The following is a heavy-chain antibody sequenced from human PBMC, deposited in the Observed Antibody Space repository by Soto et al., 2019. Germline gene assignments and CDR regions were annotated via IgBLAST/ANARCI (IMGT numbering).Heavy chain of an antibody. CDR2: IWYDGSNK. J-gene: IGHJ6*03. Sequence: PGGSLRLSWAASGFTFSSYGMHWVRQAPGKGLEWVAVIWYDGSNKYYADSVKGRFTISRDNSENTLYLQMNSLRAEDTAVYYCARGPLSKNYYYYYMDVWGKGTTVTVSS. CDR3: ARGPLSKNYYYYYMDV. V-gene: IGHV3-33*01. CDR1: GFTFSSYG.